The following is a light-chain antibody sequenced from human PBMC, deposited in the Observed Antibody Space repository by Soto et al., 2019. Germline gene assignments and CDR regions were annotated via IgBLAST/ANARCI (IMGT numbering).Light chain of an antibody. CDR2: DTS. Sequence: EIVLTQSPATLSLSPGERATLSCRASQRVNNYLAWYQQKPGQAPRLLISDTSNRATGIPARFSGSGSGTDFTLTISSLEPEDFAVYYCQQRINWPPFYTFGQGTKLEIK. J-gene: IGKJ2*01. CDR1: QRVNNY. CDR3: QQRINWPPFYT. V-gene: IGKV3-11*01.